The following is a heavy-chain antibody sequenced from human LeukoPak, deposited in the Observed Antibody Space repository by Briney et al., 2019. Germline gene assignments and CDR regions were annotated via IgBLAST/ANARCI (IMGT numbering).Heavy chain of an antibody. CDR2: IYYSGST. J-gene: IGHJ4*02. D-gene: IGHD6-6*01. Sequence: SQTLSLTCTVSGGSISSGDYYWSWIRQPPGKGLGWIGYIYYSGSTYYNPSLKSRVTISVDTSKNQFSLKLSSVTAADTAVYYCARVPFSRTFDYWGQGTLVTVSS. CDR3: ARVPFSRTFDY. CDR1: GGSISSGDYY. V-gene: IGHV4-30-4*08.